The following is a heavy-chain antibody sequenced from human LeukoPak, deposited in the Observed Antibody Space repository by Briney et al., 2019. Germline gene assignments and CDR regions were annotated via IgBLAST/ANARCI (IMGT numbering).Heavy chain of an antibody. J-gene: IGHJ4*02. Sequence: GGSLRLSCAASGFDFESYTMTWVRQAPGRGLEWVSPISATSSDINYAESVRGRFTITRDNAKNSLFLQMDSLRVEDTAIYYCAKGLFSAFDKYLDSWGQGTLVTVSS. CDR3: AKGLFSAFDKYLDS. D-gene: IGHD5-12*01. CDR1: GFDFESYT. V-gene: IGHV3-21*04. CDR2: ISATSSDI.